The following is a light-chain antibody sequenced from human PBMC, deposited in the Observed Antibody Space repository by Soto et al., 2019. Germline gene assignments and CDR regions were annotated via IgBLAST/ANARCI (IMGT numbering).Light chain of an antibody. CDR2: EVG. V-gene: IGLV2-23*02. Sequence: QSALTQPASVSGSPGQSITISCTGTNSDVGSYNLVSGYQQHPGKGPKLLIYEVGKRPSGVSNRFSGSKSGNTASLTISGLQAEDEADYYCCSYAGSNTYVFGTGTKLTVL. CDR1: NSDVGSYNL. CDR3: CSYAGSNTYV. J-gene: IGLJ1*01.